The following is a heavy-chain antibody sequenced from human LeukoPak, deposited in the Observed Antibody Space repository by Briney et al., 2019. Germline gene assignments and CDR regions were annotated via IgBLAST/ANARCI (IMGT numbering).Heavy chain of an antibody. CDR1: GFTVSSNY. D-gene: IGHD6-19*01. CDR3: ARGSYSSGWTDFDY. V-gene: IGHV3-53*01. J-gene: IGHJ4*02. Sequence: GGSLRLSCAASGFTVSSNYMSWVRRAPGKGQEWASVIYSGGSTYYADSVKGRFTISRDNSKNTLYLQMNSLRAEDTAVYYCARGSYSSGWTDFDYWGQGTLVTVSS. CDR2: IYSGGST.